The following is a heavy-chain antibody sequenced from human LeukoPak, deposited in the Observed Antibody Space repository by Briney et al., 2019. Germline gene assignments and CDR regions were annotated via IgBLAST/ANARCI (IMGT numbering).Heavy chain of an antibody. CDR3: ARDGPHYDFWSGSTNYFDY. V-gene: IGHV3-21*01. CDR2: ISSSSSYI. Sequence: GGSLRLSCAASGFAFSDYSMNWVRQAPGKGLEWVSSISSSSSYIYYADSVKGRFTISRDNAKNSLCLQMNSLRAEDTAVYYCARDGPHYDFWSGSTNYFDYWGQGTLVTVSS. D-gene: IGHD3-3*01. J-gene: IGHJ4*02. CDR1: GFAFSDYS.